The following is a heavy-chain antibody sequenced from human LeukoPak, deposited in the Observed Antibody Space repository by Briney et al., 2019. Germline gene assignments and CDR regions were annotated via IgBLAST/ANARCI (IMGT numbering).Heavy chain of an antibody. CDR1: GGTFSSYA. V-gene: IGHV1-69*04. CDR3: ARAGYCSGGSCFAFDY. D-gene: IGHD2-15*01. Sequence: GSSVKVSCKASGGTFSSYAISWVRQAPGQGLGWMGRINPIFGIANYEQKFQGRVTITADKSTSKAYLELSSLRSEDAAVYYCARAGYCSGGSCFAFDYWGQGTLVTVSS. CDR2: INPIFGIA. J-gene: IGHJ4*02.